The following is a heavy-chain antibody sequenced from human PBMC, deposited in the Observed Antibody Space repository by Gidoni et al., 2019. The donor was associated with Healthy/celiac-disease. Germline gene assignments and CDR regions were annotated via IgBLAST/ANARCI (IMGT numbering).Heavy chain of an antibody. Sequence: EVQLLESGGGLVQPGGSLRPSCSASGFTFSSYAMSWVRQAPGKGLEWVSAISGSGGSTYYADSVKGRFTISRDNSKNTLYLQMNSLRAEDTAVYYCAKAGYGDYYNWFDPWGQGTLVTVSS. CDR1: GFTFSSYA. CDR2: ISGSGGST. J-gene: IGHJ5*02. CDR3: AKAGYGDYYNWFDP. V-gene: IGHV3-23*01. D-gene: IGHD4-17*01.